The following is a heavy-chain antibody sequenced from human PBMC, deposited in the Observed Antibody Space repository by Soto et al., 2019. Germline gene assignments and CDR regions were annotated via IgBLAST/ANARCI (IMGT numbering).Heavy chain of an antibody. D-gene: IGHD2-2*01. Sequence: ASVKVSCKASGYTFTSYDINWVRQATGQGLEWMGWMNPNSGNTGYAQKFQGRVTMTRNTSISTAYMELSSLRSEDTAVYYCARGLDYCSSTSCQVQRLKDPWGQGTLVTVSS. CDR1: GYTFTSYD. CDR3: ARGLDYCSSTSCQVQRLKDP. V-gene: IGHV1-8*01. J-gene: IGHJ5*02. CDR2: MNPNSGNT.